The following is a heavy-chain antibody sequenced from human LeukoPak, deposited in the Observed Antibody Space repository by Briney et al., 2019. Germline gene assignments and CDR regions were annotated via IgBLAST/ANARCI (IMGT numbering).Heavy chain of an antibody. V-gene: IGHV3-21*01. D-gene: IGHD2-2*02. Sequence: GGSLRLSCAASGFTFSSYTMNWVRQAPGKGLEWVSCISSSSSYIYYADSVKGRFTISRDNTKNSLILQMDSLIAEDTAVYYCARGGPSPGYCSSTSCYTYNWFDPWGQGTLVTVSS. CDR1: GFTFSSYT. CDR3: ARGGPSPGYCSSTSCYTYNWFDP. J-gene: IGHJ5*02. CDR2: ISSSSSYI.